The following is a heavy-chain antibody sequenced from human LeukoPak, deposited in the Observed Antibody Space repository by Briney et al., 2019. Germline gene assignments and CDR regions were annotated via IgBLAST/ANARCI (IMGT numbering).Heavy chain of an antibody. J-gene: IGHJ4*02. CDR1: GFTFSSYA. V-gene: IGHV3-23*01. CDR3: AKPQYRSGWSHFDY. D-gene: IGHD6-19*01. CDR2: ISGSGGGT. Sequence: GGSPRLSCAASGFTFSSYAMSWVRQAPGKGLEWVSLISGSGGGTYYADSVKGRFTISRDNSKNTLYLQMNSLRAEDTAVYSCAKPQYRSGWSHFDYWGQGTLVTVSS.